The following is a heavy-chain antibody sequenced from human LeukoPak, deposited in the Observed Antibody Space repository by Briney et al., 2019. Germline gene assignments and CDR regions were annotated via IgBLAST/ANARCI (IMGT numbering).Heavy chain of an antibody. Sequence: GGSLRLSCAASGFIFNDYGMHWVRQAPGKGLEWVAFIRYNGDNKYYVDSVKGRFTISRDNSKNTQHLQMNSLKPEDTAVYYCAKEGTASKPSDLDYWGQGTLVTVSS. V-gene: IGHV3-30*02. CDR2: IRYNGDNK. D-gene: IGHD1/OR15-1a*01. J-gene: IGHJ4*02. CDR3: AKEGTASKPSDLDY. CDR1: GFIFNDYG.